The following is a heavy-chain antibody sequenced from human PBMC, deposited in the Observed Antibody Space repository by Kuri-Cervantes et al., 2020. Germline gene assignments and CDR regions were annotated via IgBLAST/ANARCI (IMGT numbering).Heavy chain of an antibody. J-gene: IGHJ6*02. V-gene: IGHV3-33*01. CDR1: GFTFSSYG. Sequence: GESLKISCAASGFTFSSYGMHWVRQAAGKGLEWVAVIWYDGSNKYYADSVKGRFTISRDNSKNTLYLQMNSLRAEDTAVYYCARIEYYYYGMDVWGQGTTVTVSS. CDR3: ARIEYYYYGMDV. CDR2: IWYDGSNK.